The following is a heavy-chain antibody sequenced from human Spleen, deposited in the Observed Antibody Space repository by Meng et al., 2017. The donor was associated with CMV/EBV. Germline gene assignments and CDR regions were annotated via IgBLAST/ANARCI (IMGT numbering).Heavy chain of an antibody. CDR3: ARQNMVGATLPAFDI. V-gene: IGHV5-51*01. Sequence: GESLKISCKASGYFFTNSWIAWVRQKPGKGLEWMGLIYADDSNTRYSPSFEGQVTISADKSISTAHLQWSSLKASDTAMYYCARQNMVGATLPAFDIWGQGTMVTVSS. CDR1: GYFFTNSW. D-gene: IGHD1-26*01. CDR2: IYADDSNT. J-gene: IGHJ3*02.